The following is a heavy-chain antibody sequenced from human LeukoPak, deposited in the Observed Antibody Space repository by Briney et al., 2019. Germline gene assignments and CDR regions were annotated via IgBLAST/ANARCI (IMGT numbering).Heavy chain of an antibody. CDR2: ISGSGGST. Sequence: GGTLRLSCAASGFTFSSYGMSWVRQAPGKGLEWVSAISGSGGSTYYADSVKGRFTISRDNSKNTLYLQMNSLRAEDTAVYYCAGGPITPDYYGSGSSDYWGQGTLVTVSS. CDR3: AGGPITPDYYGSGSSDY. D-gene: IGHD3-10*01. J-gene: IGHJ4*02. V-gene: IGHV3-23*01. CDR1: GFTFSSYG.